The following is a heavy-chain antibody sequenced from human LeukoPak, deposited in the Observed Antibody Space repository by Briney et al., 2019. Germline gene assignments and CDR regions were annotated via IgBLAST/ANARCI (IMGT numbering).Heavy chain of an antibody. D-gene: IGHD6-19*01. J-gene: IGHJ4*02. CDR3: AKLLIAVADFDY. CDR2: ISYDGSNK. Sequence: GGSLRLSCAASGFTFSSYGMPWVRQAPGKGLEWVAVISYDGSNKYYADSVKGRFTISRDNSKNTLYLRMNSLRAEDTAVYYCAKLLIAVADFDYWGQGTLVTVSS. CDR1: GFTFSSYG. V-gene: IGHV3-30*18.